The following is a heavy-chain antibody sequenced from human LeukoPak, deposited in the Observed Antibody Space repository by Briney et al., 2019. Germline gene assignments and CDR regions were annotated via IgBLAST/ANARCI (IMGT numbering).Heavy chain of an antibody. CDR2: IYYSGST. CDR3: ARARYYYDSSGYYYGTPGWYFDL. D-gene: IGHD3-22*01. J-gene: IGHJ2*01. V-gene: IGHV4-59*01. Sequence: SETLSLTCTVPGGSISSYYWSWIRQPPGKGLEWIGYIYYSGSTNYNPSLKSRVTISVDTSKNQFSPKLSSVTAADTAVYYCARARYYYDSSGYYYGTPGWYFDLWGRGTLVTVSS. CDR1: GGSISSYY.